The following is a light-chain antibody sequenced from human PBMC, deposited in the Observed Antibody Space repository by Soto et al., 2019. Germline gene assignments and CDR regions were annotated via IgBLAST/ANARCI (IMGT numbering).Light chain of an antibody. CDR2: DAS. Sequence: EIVLAQSPATLSLSPGERATLSCRASQSVSISLAWYQQKPGQAPRLLIYDASNRATGVPARFSGSGSGTDFTLTISRLEPEDFAVYYCQQYGSSSITFGQGTRLEI. V-gene: IGKV3-20*01. CDR3: QQYGSSSIT. CDR1: QSVSIS. J-gene: IGKJ5*01.